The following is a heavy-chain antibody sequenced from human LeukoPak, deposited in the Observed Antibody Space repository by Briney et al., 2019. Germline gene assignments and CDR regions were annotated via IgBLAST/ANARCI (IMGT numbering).Heavy chain of an antibody. Sequence: GGSLRLSCAASGFTVSSNYMSWVRQAPGKGLEWVSVIYSGGSTYYADSVKGRFTISRDNSKNTLYLRMNSLRAEDTAVYYCARDRNDYGDYYYYGMDVWGQGTTVTVSS. CDR3: ARDRNDYGDYYYYGMDV. J-gene: IGHJ6*02. V-gene: IGHV3-53*05. CDR2: IYSGGST. D-gene: IGHD4-17*01. CDR1: GFTVSSNY.